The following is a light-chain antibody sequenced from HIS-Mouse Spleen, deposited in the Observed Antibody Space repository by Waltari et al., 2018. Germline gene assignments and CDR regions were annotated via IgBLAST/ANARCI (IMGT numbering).Light chain of an antibody. V-gene: IGKV1-8*01. J-gene: IGKJ4*01. CDR2: AAS. Sequence: AIRMTQSPSSLSASTGDRVPITFRASQGISSYLAWYKQKPGKAPKLLIYAASTLQSGVPSRFSGSGSGTDFTLTISCLQSEDFATYYCQQYYSYPLTFGGGTKVEIK. CDR3: QQYYSYPLT. CDR1: QGISSY.